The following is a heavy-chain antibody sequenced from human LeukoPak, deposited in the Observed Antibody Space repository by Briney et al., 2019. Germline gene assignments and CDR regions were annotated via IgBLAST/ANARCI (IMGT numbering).Heavy chain of an antibody. D-gene: IGHD3-22*01. CDR2: FDPEDGET. CDR1: AYTLTEIS. CDR3: ATAGIVAITNPPLLGAFDT. Sequence: ASVKVSCKDSAYTLTEISMHWVRQPPGKGLEWMGGFDPEDGETIYAQKFQGRVTMTEDTSTDTAYMELSSLRSEDTAVYYCATAGIVAITNPPLLGAFDTWGQGTMVTVSS. J-gene: IGHJ3*02. V-gene: IGHV1-24*01.